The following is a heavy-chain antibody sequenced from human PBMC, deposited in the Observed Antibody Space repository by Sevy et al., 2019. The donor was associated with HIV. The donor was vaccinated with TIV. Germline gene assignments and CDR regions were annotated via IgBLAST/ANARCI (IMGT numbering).Heavy chain of an antibody. V-gene: IGHV1-2*02. CDR3: ASDLYSNYVAGTYYYGMDV. CDR2: INPNSGGT. J-gene: IGHJ6*02. D-gene: IGHD4-4*01. Sequence: ASVKVSCKASGYTFTGYYMHWVRQAPGQGLEWMGWINPNSGGTNYAQKFQGRVTRTRDTSISTAYMELSRLGSDDTAVYYCASDLYSNYVAGTYYYGMDVWGQGTTVTVSS. CDR1: GYTFTGYY.